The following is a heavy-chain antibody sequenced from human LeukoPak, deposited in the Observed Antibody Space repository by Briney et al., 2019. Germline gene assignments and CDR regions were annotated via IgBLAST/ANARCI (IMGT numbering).Heavy chain of an antibody. CDR2: ISGSGGST. CDR1: GFTFSSYA. D-gene: IGHD6-19*01. CDR3: ARDDGYSSGGTFDY. Sequence: GGSLRLSCAASGFTFSSYAMSWVRQAPGKGLEWVSAISGSGGSTYYADSVKGRFTISRDNSKNTLYLQMNSLRAEDTAVYYCARDDGYSSGGTFDYWGQGTLVTVSS. J-gene: IGHJ4*02. V-gene: IGHV3-23*01.